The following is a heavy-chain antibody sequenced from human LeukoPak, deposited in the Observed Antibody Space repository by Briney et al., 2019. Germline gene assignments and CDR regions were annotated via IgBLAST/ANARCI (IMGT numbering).Heavy chain of an antibody. CDR2: IYYSGST. D-gene: IGHD6-13*01. CDR1: GGSISSYY. J-gene: IGHJ5*02. Sequence: SETLSLTCTVSGGSISSYYWSWIRQPPGKGLEWIGYIYYSGSTNYNPSLKSRVTISVDTSKNQFSLKLSSVTAADTAVYYCALGGYSSSWYWFDPWGQGTLVTVSP. CDR3: ALGGYSSSWYWFDP. V-gene: IGHV4-59*08.